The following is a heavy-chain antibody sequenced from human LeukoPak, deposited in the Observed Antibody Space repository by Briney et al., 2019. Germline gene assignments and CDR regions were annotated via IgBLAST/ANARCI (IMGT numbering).Heavy chain of an antibody. J-gene: IGHJ3*02. D-gene: IGHD4-23*01. CDR1: GFTFSSYA. CDR2: ISGSGGST. V-gene: IGHV3-23*01. Sequence: GGSLRLSCAASGFTFSSYAMSWVRQAPGKGLEWVSAISGSGGSTYYADSVKGRFTISRDNSKNTLYLQMNSLRAEDTAVYYCAKQDPYGGNSRDDAFDIWGQGTMVTVSS. CDR3: AKQDPYGGNSRDDAFDI.